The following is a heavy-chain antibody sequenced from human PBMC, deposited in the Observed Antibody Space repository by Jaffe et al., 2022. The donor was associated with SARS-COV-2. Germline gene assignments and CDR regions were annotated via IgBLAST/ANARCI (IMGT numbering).Heavy chain of an antibody. J-gene: IGHJ6*02. CDR3: ARDGHLINYYYGMDV. Sequence: EVQLVESGGGLVQPGGSLRLSCAASGFTFSSYWMHWVRQAPGKGLVWVSRINSDGSSTSYADSVKGRFTISRDNAKNTLYLQMNSLRAEDTAVYYCARDGHLINYYYGMDVWGQGTTVTVSS. CDR1: GFTFSSYW. D-gene: IGHD3-16*01. V-gene: IGHV3-74*01. CDR2: INSDGSST.